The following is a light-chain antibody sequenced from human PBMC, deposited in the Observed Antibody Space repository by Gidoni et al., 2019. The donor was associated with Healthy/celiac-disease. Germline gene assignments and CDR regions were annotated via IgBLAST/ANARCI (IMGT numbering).Light chain of an antibody. CDR3: QQYYSTLWT. J-gene: IGKJ1*01. V-gene: IGKV4-1*01. CDR1: QSVLYSSNNKNY. Sequence: VSLGERATINCKSSQSVLYSSNNKNYLAWYQQKPGQPPKLLIYWASTRESGVPDRFSGSGSGTDFTLTISSLQAEDVAVYYCQQYYSTLWTFGQGTKVEIK. CDR2: WAS.